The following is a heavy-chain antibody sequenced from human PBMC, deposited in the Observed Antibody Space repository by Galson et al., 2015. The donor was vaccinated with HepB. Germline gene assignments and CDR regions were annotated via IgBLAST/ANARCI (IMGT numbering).Heavy chain of an antibody. CDR1: GFTFSGSA. D-gene: IGHD6-13*01. CDR2: IRSKANSYAT. CDR3: TKPGIAAAGTYYYYYGMDV. V-gene: IGHV3-73*01. J-gene: IGHJ6*02. Sequence: SLRLSCAASGFTFSGSAMHWVRQASGKGLEWVGRIRSKANSYATAYAALVKGRFTISRDDSKNTAYLQMNSLKTEDTAVYYCTKPGIAAAGTYYYYYGMDVWGQGTTVTVSS.